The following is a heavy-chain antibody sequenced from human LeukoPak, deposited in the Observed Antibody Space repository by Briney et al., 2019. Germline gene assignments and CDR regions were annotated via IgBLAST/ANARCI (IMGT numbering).Heavy chain of an antibody. V-gene: IGHV4-39*01. D-gene: IGHD1-14*01. CDR1: GGSFSSSRFY. J-gene: IGHJ6*02. CDR2: IYYSGTT. CDR3: ARHGPRDFYGTDV. Sequence: SSETLSLTCTVSGGSFSSSRFYWGFIRQPPGKGLEWIGTIYYSGTTYYNPSLKSRVTISVDTSKNQFSLKLTSVTAADTAVYYCARHGPRDFYGTDVWGQGTTVTVSS.